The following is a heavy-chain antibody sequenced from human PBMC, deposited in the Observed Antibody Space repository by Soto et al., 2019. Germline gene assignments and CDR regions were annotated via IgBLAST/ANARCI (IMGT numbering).Heavy chain of an antibody. D-gene: IGHD3-10*01. V-gene: IGHV4-39*01. CDR1: GGSITSISSY. Sequence: SETLSLTCTVSGGSITSISSYWGWVRQPPEKGLEWIATIYDSGSTYYNPSLYSRATISIDTSKNQFSLRLSSVTATDTAVYYCARQINYYGSGNPKGYYFDYWGQGTLVTVSS. J-gene: IGHJ4*02. CDR3: ARQINYYGSGNPKGYYFDY. CDR2: IYDSGST.